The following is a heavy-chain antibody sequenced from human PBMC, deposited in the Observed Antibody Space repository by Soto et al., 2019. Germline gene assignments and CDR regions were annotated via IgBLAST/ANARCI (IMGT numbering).Heavy chain of an antibody. V-gene: IGHV4-59*01. D-gene: IGHD4-17*01. J-gene: IGHJ6*02. Sequence: SEILSLPCSVPCISIHSYYWSWIRQPPREGLEWIGCIYYCGSTNYNPALRSRVTIAVDTSKNQFSLRLSSVTAADTAVYYCARGARTVTTCYYGMDVWGQGTTVTVSS. CDR1: CISIHSYY. CDR3: ARGARTVTTCYYGMDV. CDR2: IYYCGST.